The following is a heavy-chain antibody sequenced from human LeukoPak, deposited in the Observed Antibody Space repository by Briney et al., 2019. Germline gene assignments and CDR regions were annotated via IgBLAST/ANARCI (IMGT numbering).Heavy chain of an antibody. CDR3: ARGGNCSGGSCYSDRGWFDP. J-gene: IGHJ5*02. V-gene: IGHV4-38-2*02. CDR2: IYHSGST. D-gene: IGHD2-15*01. CDR1: GFSISNGYY. Sequence: SETLSLTCTVSGFSISNGYYWGWIRQPPGKGLEWIGSIYHSGSTYYNPSLKSRVTISVDTSKNQFSLKLSSVTAADTAVYYCARGGNCSGGSCYSDRGWFDPWGQGTLVTVSS.